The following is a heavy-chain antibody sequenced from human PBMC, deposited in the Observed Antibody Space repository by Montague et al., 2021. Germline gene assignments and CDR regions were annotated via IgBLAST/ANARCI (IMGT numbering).Heavy chain of an antibody. CDR2: N. CDR3: ARGADRYYFYGMDV. D-gene: IGHD6-19*01. J-gene: IGHJ6*02. V-gene: IGHV6-1*01. Sequence: NKYAVSVNSRITINPDTSKNQFSLQVNSVTPEETAVYYCARGADRYYFYGMDVWGQGTTVTVYS.